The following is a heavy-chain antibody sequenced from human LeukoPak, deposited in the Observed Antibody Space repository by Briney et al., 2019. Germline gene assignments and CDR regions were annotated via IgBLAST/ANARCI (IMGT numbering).Heavy chain of an antibody. J-gene: IGHJ4*02. CDR1: GYTFTSYD. CDR3: ARERRMGSGQPFDY. D-gene: IGHD6-19*01. CDR2: MNPNSGNT. V-gene: IGHV1-8*01. Sequence: ASVKVFCKASGYTFTSYDINWVRQATGQGLEWMGWMNPNSGNTGYAQKFQGRVTMTRNTSISTAYMELSSLRSEDTAVYYCARERRMGSGQPFDYWGQGTLVTVSS.